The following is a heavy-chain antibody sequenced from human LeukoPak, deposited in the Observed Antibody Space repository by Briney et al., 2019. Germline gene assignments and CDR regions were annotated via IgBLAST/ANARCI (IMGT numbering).Heavy chain of an antibody. CDR1: GFTFSSYW. D-gene: IGHD3-16*01. J-gene: IGHJ6*02. Sequence: GGSLRLSCAASGFTFSSYWMYWARQAPGKGLEWVASINHNGNVNYYVDSVKGRFTISRDNAKNSLHLQMSNLRAEDTAVCFCARGGGLDVWGQGATVTVSS. CDR3: ARGGGLDV. V-gene: IGHV3-7*03. CDR2: INHNGNVN.